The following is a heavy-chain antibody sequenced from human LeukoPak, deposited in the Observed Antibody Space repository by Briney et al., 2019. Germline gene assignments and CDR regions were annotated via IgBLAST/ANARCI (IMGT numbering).Heavy chain of an antibody. V-gene: IGHV4-61*02. D-gene: IGHD3-22*01. CDR1: GGSISSGSYY. J-gene: IGHJ5*02. CDR3: ARDTYYYDSSGYSGSWFDP. CDR2: IYTSGST. Sequence: SETLSLTCTVSGGSISSGSYYWSWIRQPAGKGLEWIGRIYTSGSTNYNPSLKSRVTISVDTSKNQFSLKLSSVTAADTAVYYCARDTYYYDSSGYSGSWFDPWGQGTLVTVSS.